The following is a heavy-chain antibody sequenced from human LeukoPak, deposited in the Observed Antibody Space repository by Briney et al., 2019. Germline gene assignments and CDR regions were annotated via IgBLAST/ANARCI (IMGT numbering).Heavy chain of an antibody. CDR2: IYYSGST. CDR3: ARSLWGGIDY. J-gene: IGHJ4*02. D-gene: IGHD3-16*01. Sequence: SETLSLTCTVSGGSISSSSYYWGWIRQPPGKGLEWIGSIYYSGSTYYNPSLKSRVIISVDTSKNQFSLKLSSVTAADTAVYYCARSLWGGIDYWGQGTLVTVSS. V-gene: IGHV4-39*01. CDR1: GGSISSSSYY.